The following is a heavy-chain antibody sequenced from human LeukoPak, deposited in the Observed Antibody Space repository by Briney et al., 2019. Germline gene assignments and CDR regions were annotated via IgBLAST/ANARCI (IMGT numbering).Heavy chain of an antibody. D-gene: IGHD3-10*01. J-gene: IGHJ5*02. CDR1: GGSFSGYY. CDR3: ARDLVVTMVRGVKGRSYNWFDP. CDR2: INHSGST. Sequence: SETLSLTCAVYGGSFSGYYWSWIRQPPGKGLEWIGEINHSGSTNYNPSLKSRVTISVDTSKNQFSLKLSSVTAADTAVYYCARDLVVTMVRGVKGRSYNWFDPWGQGTLVTVSS. V-gene: IGHV4-34*01.